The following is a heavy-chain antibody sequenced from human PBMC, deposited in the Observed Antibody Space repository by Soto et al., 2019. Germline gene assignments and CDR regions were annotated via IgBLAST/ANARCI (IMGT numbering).Heavy chain of an antibody. CDR3: ARTRFLEWTSWFDP. D-gene: IGHD3-3*01. V-gene: IGHV4-30-4*01. J-gene: IGHJ5*02. CDR2: IYYSWST. CDR1: GGSISSGDYY. Sequence: SETLSLTCTVSGGSISSGDYYWSWIRQPQGKGLEWIGYIYYSWSTYYNPSLKSRVTISVDTSKNQFSLKLSSVTAADTAVYYCARTRFLEWTSWFDPWGQGTLVTVSS.